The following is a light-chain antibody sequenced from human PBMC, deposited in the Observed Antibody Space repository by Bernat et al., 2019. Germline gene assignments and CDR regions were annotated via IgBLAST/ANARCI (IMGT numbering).Light chain of an antibody. Sequence: SYELTQPPSVSVSPGQTASITCSEDKLGEKYVCWYQQKPGQSPVMVIYQDSKRPSGGTEGISASKSGNTATLTISGTQALDEADYYCQAWDSSTASCVFGSGTKVTV. CDR3: QAWDSSTASCV. CDR2: QDS. CDR1: KLGEKY. J-gene: IGLJ1*01. V-gene: IGLV3-1*01.